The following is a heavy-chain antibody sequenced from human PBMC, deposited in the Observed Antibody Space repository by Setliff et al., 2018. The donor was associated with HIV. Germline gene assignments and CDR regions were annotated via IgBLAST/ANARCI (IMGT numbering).Heavy chain of an antibody. CDR2: IIPFVNIA. Sequence: ASVKVSCKASGGTLSNYAISWVRQAPGQGLEWVGGIIPFVNIANYAQKFQGRVTMTADKSTSTVYMELRSLRSEDTAVYYCARPQWELGVDYYGMDVWGQGTTVTVSS. V-gene: IGHV1-69*10. CDR1: GGTLSNYA. D-gene: IGHD1-26*01. J-gene: IGHJ6*02. CDR3: ARPQWELGVDYYGMDV.